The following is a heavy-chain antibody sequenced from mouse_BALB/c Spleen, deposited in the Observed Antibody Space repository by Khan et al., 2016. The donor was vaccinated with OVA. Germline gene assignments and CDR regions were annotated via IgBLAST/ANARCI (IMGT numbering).Heavy chain of an antibody. CDR2: INPGSGNT. J-gene: IGHJ3*01. D-gene: IGHD2-1*01. V-gene: IGHV1-54*01. Sequence: QVRLQQSGAELVRPGTSVKVSCKASGYAFTDYLIEWVKQRPGQGLEWIGVINPGSGNTNYNDKFKGKATLTVDKSSSTAYMQLSSLTSDDSAVCFCAGGGYGTLAYWGQGTPVTVS. CDR1: GYAFTDYL. CDR3: AGGGYGTLAY.